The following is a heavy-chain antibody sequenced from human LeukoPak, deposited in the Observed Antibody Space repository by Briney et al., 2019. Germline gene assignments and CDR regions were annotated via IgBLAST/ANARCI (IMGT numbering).Heavy chain of an antibody. CDR1: GGSISSYY. CDR3: ARDWVGATTRNFDY. CDR2: IYTSGST. Sequence: PSETLSLTCTVSGGSISSYYWSWIRQPAGKGLEWIGRIYTSGSTNYNPSLKSRVTMSVDTSKNQFSLKLSSATAADTAVYYCARDWVGATTRNFDYWGQGTLVTVSS. D-gene: IGHD1-26*01. V-gene: IGHV4-4*07. J-gene: IGHJ4*02.